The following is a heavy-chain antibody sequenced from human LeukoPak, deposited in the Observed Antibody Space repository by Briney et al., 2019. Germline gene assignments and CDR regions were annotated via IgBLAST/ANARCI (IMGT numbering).Heavy chain of an antibody. CDR3: ARYYCSAGTCYHFDY. D-gene: IGHD2-15*01. Sequence: SETLSLTCTVSGGSISNYFWSWIRQPPGKGLEWIGFVYYTGSTAYNPSLKSRVTISVDTSKNPFSLKLNSVTAADTAVYFCARYYCSAGTCYHFDYWGQGTLVTVSS. CDR1: GGSISNYF. V-gene: IGHV4-59*01. J-gene: IGHJ4*02. CDR2: VYYTGST.